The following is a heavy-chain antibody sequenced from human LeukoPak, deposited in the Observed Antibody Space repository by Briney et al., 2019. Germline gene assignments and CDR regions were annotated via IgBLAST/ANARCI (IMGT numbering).Heavy chain of an antibody. V-gene: IGHV1-18*01. CDR3: ATHPGIVGGGDY. J-gene: IGHJ4*02. CDR1: GYTFTSSG. CDR2: ISTYNGDT. Sequence: ASVKVSFKTSGYTFTSSGITWVRQAPGEGLEWLGWISTYNGDTNYAQNLQGRVTMTTDTSTSTAYMELRGLRSDDTAVYYCATHPGIVGGGDYWGQGTLVTVSS. D-gene: IGHD1-26*01.